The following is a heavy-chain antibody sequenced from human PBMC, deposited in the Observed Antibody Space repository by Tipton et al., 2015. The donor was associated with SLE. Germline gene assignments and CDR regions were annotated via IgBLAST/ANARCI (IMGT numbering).Heavy chain of an antibody. CDR2: IYYSGST. D-gene: IGHD3-16*01. V-gene: IGHV4-30-4*08. Sequence: TLSLTCTVSGDSISSGGYYWSWIRQHPGKGLEWIGYIYYSGSTYYNPSLKSRVTISVDTSKNQVSVNLRSVTAADTAVYYCARDVRTPFWGLDNWGQGTLVTVSS. CDR1: GDSISSGGYY. J-gene: IGHJ4*02. CDR3: ARDVRTPFWGLDN.